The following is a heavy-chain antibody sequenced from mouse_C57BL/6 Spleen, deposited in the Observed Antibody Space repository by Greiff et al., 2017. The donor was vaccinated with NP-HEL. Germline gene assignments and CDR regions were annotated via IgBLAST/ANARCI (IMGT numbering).Heavy chain of an antibody. CDR3: ARRSPYYDYAMDY. CDR1: GYTFTSYW. V-gene: IGHV1-55*01. CDR2: IYPGSGST. Sequence: QVQLQQPGAELVKPGASVKMSCKASGYTFTSYWITWVKQRPGQGLEWIGDIYPGSGSTNYNEKFKSKATLTVDTSSSTAYMQLSSLTSEDSAVYYCARRSPYYDYAMDYWGQGTSVTVS. J-gene: IGHJ4*01. D-gene: IGHD1-1*01.